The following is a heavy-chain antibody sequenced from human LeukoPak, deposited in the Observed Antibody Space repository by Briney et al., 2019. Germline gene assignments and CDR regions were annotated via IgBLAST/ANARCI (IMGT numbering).Heavy chain of an antibody. Sequence: PGRSLRLSCAASGFTFDDYAMHWVRQAPGKGLEWVSGISWNSGSIGYADSVKGRFTISRDNSKNTLYLQMNSLRAEDTAVYYCAKDRNSVGSSYNYWGQGTLVTVSS. CDR2: ISWNSGSI. D-gene: IGHD6-6*01. J-gene: IGHJ4*02. CDR3: AKDRNSVGSSYNY. V-gene: IGHV3-9*01. CDR1: GFTFDDYA.